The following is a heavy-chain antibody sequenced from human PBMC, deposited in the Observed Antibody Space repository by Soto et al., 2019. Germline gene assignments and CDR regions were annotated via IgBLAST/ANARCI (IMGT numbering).Heavy chain of an antibody. V-gene: IGHV1-69*13. D-gene: IGHD6-25*01. CDR1: GGTFSSYA. J-gene: IGHJ6*04. CDR3: ARLVSVRVYYYYGMDV. Sequence: SVKVSCKASGGTFSSYAISWVRQAPGQGLEWMGGIIPIFGTANYAQKFQGRVTITADESTSTAYMELSSLRSEDTAVYYCARLVSVRVYYYYGMDVWGKGTKVTVS. CDR2: IIPIFGTA.